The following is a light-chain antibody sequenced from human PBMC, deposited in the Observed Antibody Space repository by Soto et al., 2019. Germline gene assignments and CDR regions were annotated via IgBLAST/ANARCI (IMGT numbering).Light chain of an antibody. J-gene: IGLJ2*01. CDR2: YDN. CDR3: HVWDSYNDHHI. V-gene: IGLV3-21*04. CDR1: SVGSKS. Sequence: SYELTQPPSVSVAPGKTATVTCGGNSVGSKSVHWYQQKPCQAPVLVIYYDNDRPSGIPERFSGSNSGNTATLTISRVEAGDEADYYCHVWDSYNDHHILGGGTKLTVL.